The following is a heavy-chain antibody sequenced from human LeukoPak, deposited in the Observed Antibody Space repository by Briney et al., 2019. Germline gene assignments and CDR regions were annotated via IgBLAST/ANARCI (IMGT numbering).Heavy chain of an antibody. J-gene: IGHJ5*02. CDR2: INPNSGGT. CDR1: GYTFTSYY. D-gene: IGHD1-26*01. V-gene: IGHV1-2*02. CDR3: ARDAGARTLNWFDP. Sequence: ASVKVSCKASGYTFTSYYMHWVRQAPGQGLEWMGWINPNSGGTNYAQKFQGRVTMTRDTSISTAYMELSRLRSDDTAVYYCARDAGARTLNWFDPWGQGAPVTVSS.